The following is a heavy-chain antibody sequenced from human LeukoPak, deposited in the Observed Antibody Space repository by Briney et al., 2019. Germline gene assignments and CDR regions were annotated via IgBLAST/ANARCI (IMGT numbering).Heavy chain of an antibody. CDR2: INHSGST. J-gene: IGHJ4*02. CDR3: ARGVASDPVDTVMVEDY. Sequence: SETLSLTCAVYGGSFSGYYWSWIRQPPGKGLEWIGEINHSGSTNYNPSLKSRVTISVDTSKNQFSLKLSSVTAADTAVYYCARGVASDPVDTVMVEDYWGQGTLVTVSS. D-gene: IGHD5-18*01. V-gene: IGHV4-34*01. CDR1: GGSFSGYY.